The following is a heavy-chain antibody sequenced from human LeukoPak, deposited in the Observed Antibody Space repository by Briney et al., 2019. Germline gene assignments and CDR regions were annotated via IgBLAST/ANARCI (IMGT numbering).Heavy chain of an antibody. CDR1: GYTFTGYY. V-gene: IGHV1-2*02. D-gene: IGHD6-13*01. J-gene: IGHJ4*02. Sequence: WASVKVSCKASGYTFTGYYMLWVRQAPGQGLEWMGWINPNSGGTKYAQKFQGRVTMTRDTSISTAYMELSSLTSDDTAVYYCARKSSSSWYRARPRAELDYWGQGTLVTVSS. CDR2: INPNSGGT. CDR3: ARKSSSSWYRARPRAELDY.